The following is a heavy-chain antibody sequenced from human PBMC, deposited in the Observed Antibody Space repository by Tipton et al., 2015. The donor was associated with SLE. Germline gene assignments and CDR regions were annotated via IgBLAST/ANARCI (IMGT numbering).Heavy chain of an antibody. V-gene: IGHV3-7*01. Sequence: SLRLSCAASGFTFSSYWMSWVRQAPGKGLEWVANIKQDGSEKYYVDSVKGRFTISRDNAKNSLYLQMNSLRAEDTAVYYCARGAYCGGDCSNWFDPWGQGTLVTVSS. D-gene: IGHD2-21*01. CDR1: GFTFSSYW. J-gene: IGHJ5*02. CDR2: IKQDGSEK. CDR3: ARGAYCGGDCSNWFDP.